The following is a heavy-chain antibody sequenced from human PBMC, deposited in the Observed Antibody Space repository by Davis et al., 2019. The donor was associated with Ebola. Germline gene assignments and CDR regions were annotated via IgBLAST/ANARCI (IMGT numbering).Heavy chain of an antibody. V-gene: IGHV3-73*01. Sequence: GGSLRLSCAASGFTFSGSAMHWVRQASGKGLEWVGRIRSNANSYATAYAASVKGRFTISRDDSKNTAYLQMNSLKTEDTAVYYCTTEGTTQTEFDYWGQGTLVTVSS. J-gene: IGHJ4*02. D-gene: IGHD1-1*01. CDR2: IRSNANSYAT. CDR1: GFTFSGSA. CDR3: TTEGTTQTEFDY.